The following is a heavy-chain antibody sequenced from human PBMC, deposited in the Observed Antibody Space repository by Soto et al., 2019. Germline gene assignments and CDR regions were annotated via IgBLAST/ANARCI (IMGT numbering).Heavy chain of an antibody. CDR1: GYTFSSYA. Sequence: GVSLRLSCAAAGYTFSSYAMSWVRQAPGKGLEWVSAISGSGGSTYYADSVKGRFTISRDNSKNTLYLQMNSLRAEDTAVYYCARSSADYGDPGVAFDIWGQGTMVTVSS. J-gene: IGHJ3*02. D-gene: IGHD4-17*01. V-gene: IGHV3-23*01. CDR3: ARSSADYGDPGVAFDI. CDR2: ISGSGGST.